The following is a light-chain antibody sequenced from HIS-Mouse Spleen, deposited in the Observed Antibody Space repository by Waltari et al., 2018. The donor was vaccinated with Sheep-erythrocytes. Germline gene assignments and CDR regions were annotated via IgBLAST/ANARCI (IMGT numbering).Light chain of an antibody. V-gene: IGKV2-28*01. CDR1: QSLRHSNGYNY. CDR2: FGS. CDR3: MQAVQTTVSLNGYT. J-gene: IGKJ2*01. Sequence: DIVMTQSPLSLPVTPGEPASISCRSSQSLRHSNGYNYLDWYLHTPGQSPQLLIYFGSSRASGVPDRCSGSGSGTDFTLKISRVEAGDVGVYYCMQAVQTTVSLNGYTFGQGTKLEIK.